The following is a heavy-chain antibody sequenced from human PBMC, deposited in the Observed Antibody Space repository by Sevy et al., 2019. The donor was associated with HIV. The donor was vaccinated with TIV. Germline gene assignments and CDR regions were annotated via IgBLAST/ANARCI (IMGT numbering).Heavy chain of an antibody. D-gene: IGHD3-22*01. CDR1: GYTFTRYG. CDR2: ISGNNDYT. J-gene: IGHJ6*02. V-gene: IGHV1-18*01. Sequence: ASVKVSCKASGYTFTRYGISWVRQAPGQGLEWMGWISGNNDYTNYAQKIQGRVTMTTDTSTSVAYMELRSLRSDDTAVYYCARDRNNYDSSGYPKGMDVWRQGTTVTVSS. CDR3: ARDRNNYDSSGYPKGMDV.